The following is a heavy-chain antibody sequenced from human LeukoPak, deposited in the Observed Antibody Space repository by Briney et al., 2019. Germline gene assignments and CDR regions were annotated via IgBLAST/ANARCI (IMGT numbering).Heavy chain of an antibody. V-gene: IGHV3-15*01. CDR1: GFTFSNAW. CDR2: IQRKTDGGTT. CDR3: TTATVPPS. J-gene: IGHJ4*02. Sequence: GGSLRLSCAASGFTFSNAWMNWVRQAPGKGLEWVGRIQRKTDGGTTEYAAPVKGRFTISRDDSKNTVYLPMNTLTTEDTAVYYCTTATVPPSWGQGTLVTVSS. D-gene: IGHD4-17*01.